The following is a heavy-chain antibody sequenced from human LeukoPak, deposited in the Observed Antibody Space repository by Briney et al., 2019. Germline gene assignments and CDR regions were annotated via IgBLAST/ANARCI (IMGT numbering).Heavy chain of an antibody. CDR1: GFTFSSYA. CDR3: ARDRVIDY. Sequence: GGSLRLSCAASGFTFSSYAMHWVRQAPGKGLEWVAVISYDGSNKYYADSVKGRFTISRDNSKNTLYLQTNSLRAEDTAVYYCARDRVIDYWGQGTLVTVSS. CDR2: ISYDGSNK. D-gene: IGHD3-10*01. J-gene: IGHJ4*02. V-gene: IGHV3-30*01.